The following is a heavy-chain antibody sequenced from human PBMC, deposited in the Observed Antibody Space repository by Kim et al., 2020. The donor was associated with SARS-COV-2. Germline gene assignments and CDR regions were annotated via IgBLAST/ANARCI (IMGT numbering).Heavy chain of an antibody. V-gene: IGHV3-23*01. CDR1: GFSFDTFE. D-gene: IGHD1-26*01. Sequence: GGSLRLSCAASGFSFDTFEMSWGRQAPGKGLEWVSTINPNGGGTHYADSVKGRFTISRDNSQNTLYLQMNSLRVEDTALYFCAKGSLFDWWGQGTLVTVSS. CDR2: INPNGGGT. CDR3: AKGSLFDW. J-gene: IGHJ4*02.